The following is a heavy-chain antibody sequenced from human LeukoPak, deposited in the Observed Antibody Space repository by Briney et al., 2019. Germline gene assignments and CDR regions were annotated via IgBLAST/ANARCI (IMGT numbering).Heavy chain of an antibody. V-gene: IGHV4-31*03. CDR3: ARASGSSYFDY. J-gene: IGHJ4*02. CDR2: IYHSGST. CDR1: GGSISSGVYY. Sequence: PSQTLSLTCTVSGGSISSGVYYWSWIRQLPGTGLEWIGYIYHSGSTYYNPSLRSRVTKSVDTSRNQFSLKLSSVTAADTAVYYCARASGSSYFDYWGQGTLVTVSS. D-gene: IGHD1-26*01.